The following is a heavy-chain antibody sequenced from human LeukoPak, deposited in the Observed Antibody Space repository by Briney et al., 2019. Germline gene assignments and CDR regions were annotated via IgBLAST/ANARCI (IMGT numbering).Heavy chain of an antibody. CDR1: GFTFSSYA. V-gene: IGHV3-30-3*01. D-gene: IGHD1-26*01. J-gene: IGHJ4*02. CDR2: ISYDGSNK. CDR3: TRGDFYVGAQDS. Sequence: GGSLRLSCAASGFTFSSYAMHWVRQAPGKGLEWVAVISYDGSNKYYADSVKGRFTISRDNAKNTLYLQMHSLRAEDTAVYYCTRGDFYVGAQDSWGQGTLVAVSS.